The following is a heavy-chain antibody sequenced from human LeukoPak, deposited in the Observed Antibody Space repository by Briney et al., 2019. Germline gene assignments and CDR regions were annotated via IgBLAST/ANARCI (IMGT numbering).Heavy chain of an antibody. CDR2: LTGSGGNT. CDR3: VKFRGIQHYNYHMDV. Sequence: GGSLRLSCAASGFTFSSYAMSWVRQAPGKGLEWVSGLTGSGGNTYYADSVKGRFTISRDNSKNTLSLQMNSLRAEDAAVYYCVKFRGIQHYNYHMDVWAKGPRSPSP. D-gene: IGHD3-10*01. CDR1: GFTFSSYA. V-gene: IGHV3-23*01. J-gene: IGHJ6*03.